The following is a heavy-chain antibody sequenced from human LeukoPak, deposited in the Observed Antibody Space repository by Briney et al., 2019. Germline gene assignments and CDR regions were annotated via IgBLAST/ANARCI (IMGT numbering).Heavy chain of an antibody. CDR2: IKSKTDGGTT. D-gene: IGHD3-10*01. CDR3: TTDRGDYGSGTYEIYYYYMDV. J-gene: IGHJ6*03. V-gene: IGHV3-15*01. Sequence: PGGSHRLSCAASGFTFSNAWMSWVRQAPGKGLEWVCRIKSKTDGGTTDYAAPVKGRFTISRDDSKSTLYLQMNSLKTEDTAVYYCTTDRGDYGSGTYEIYYYYMDVWGKGTTVTVSS. CDR1: GFTFSNAW.